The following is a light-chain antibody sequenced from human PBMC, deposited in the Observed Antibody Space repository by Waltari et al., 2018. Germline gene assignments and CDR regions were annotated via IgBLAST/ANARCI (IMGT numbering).Light chain of an antibody. Sequence: EIVLTQSPSTLSLSPWERAPLSCRASQSVGRFLAWYQQKPGQAPRLLIYHASIRATGIPDRFSGSGSGTDFSLTISGLEPEDFAVYYCQKYVNLPATFGQGTKVEIK. CDR1: QSVGRF. CDR2: HAS. J-gene: IGKJ1*01. CDR3: QKYVNLPAT. V-gene: IGKV3-20*01.